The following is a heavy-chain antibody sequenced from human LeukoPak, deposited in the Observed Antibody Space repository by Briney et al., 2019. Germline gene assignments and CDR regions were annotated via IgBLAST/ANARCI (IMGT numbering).Heavy chain of an antibody. D-gene: IGHD4-23*01. CDR2: INHGGST. Sequence: SSETLSLTCAVYGGSLSAYYWTWIRQPPGKGLEWIGEINHGGSTNYNPSLKSRVTISIDTSKNQFSLKLSSVTAADTAVYYCARYLDYGGNSRVFQHWGQGTLVTVSS. V-gene: IGHV4-34*01. CDR1: GGSLSAYY. CDR3: ARYLDYGGNSRVFQH. J-gene: IGHJ1*01.